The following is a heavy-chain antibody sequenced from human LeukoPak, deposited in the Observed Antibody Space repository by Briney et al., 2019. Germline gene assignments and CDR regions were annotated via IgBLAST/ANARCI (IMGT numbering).Heavy chain of an antibody. CDR3: AKDAAGPEY. V-gene: IGHV3-23*01. J-gene: IGHJ4*02. CDR1: GLTFSVYS. CDR2: ISVGGGST. D-gene: IGHD6-13*01. Sequence: PGGSPRLSCAASGLTFSVYSMTWVRQAPGKGMFWVSGISVGGGSTYYADSVKGRFTISRDNSRKTLYLQMNSLRAEDTAVYYCAKDAAGPEYWGQGTLVTVSS.